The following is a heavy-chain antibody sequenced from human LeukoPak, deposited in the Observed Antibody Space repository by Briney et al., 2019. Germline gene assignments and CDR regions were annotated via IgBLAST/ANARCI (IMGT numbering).Heavy chain of an antibody. Sequence: GGSLRLSCAASGFTYSAYWMHSVRQAPRKGLVSVALIRGDGSLAAYAGSVKGRFPISRDNAKNTLYLQMNSLRADDTAVYYCGRDLAGSIDYWGQGTLVTVSS. D-gene: IGHD6-19*01. CDR1: GFTYSAYW. J-gene: IGHJ4*02. V-gene: IGHV3-74*01. CDR3: GRDLAGSIDY. CDR2: IRGDGSLA.